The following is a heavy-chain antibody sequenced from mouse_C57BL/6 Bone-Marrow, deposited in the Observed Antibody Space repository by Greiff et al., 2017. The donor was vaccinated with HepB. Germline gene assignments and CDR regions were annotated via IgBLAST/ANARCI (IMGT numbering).Heavy chain of an antibody. CDR3: ARRTYYSNRYYYAMDY. J-gene: IGHJ4*01. CDR2: IYPGSGST. D-gene: IGHD2-5*01. CDR1: GYTFTSYW. Sequence: QVQLQQPGAELVKPGASVKMSCKASGYTFTSYWITWVKQRPGQGLEWIGDIYPGSGSTNYNEKFKSKATLTVDTSSSTAYMQLSSLTSEDSAVYYCARRTYYSNRYYYAMDYWGQGTSVTVSS. V-gene: IGHV1-55*01.